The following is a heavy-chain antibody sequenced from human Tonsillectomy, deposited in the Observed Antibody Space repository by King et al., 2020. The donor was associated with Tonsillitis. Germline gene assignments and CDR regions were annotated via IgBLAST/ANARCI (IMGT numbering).Heavy chain of an antibody. CDR2: ITPIFGTA. J-gene: IGHJ3*02. CDR3: ACALDYYASSGYYPRDDAFYI. Sequence: QLVQSGAEVKKPGSSVKVSCKASGGTFSSYAVSWVRQAPGQGLEWMGGITPIFGTAHYAQKFQGRVTITADESTDTAYMELSSLRSEDTAVYYCACALDYYASSGYYPRDDAFYIWGQGTKVTVSS. V-gene: IGHV1-69*01. D-gene: IGHD3-22*01. CDR1: GGTFSSYA.